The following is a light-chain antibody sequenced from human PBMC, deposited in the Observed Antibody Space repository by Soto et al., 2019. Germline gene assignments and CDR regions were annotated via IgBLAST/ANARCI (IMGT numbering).Light chain of an antibody. J-gene: IGKJ1*01. CDR1: QSVTSSY. Sequence: EIVLTQSPGTLSLSPGERATLSCRASQSVTSSYLAWYQQKHGQAPRRLIYGASSRATGIPHRFSGSGSGTGFTLTIIRLEPEDFAVYYCQQYGISRWTFGQETNVEIK. V-gene: IGKV3-20*01. CDR3: QQYGISRWT. CDR2: GAS.